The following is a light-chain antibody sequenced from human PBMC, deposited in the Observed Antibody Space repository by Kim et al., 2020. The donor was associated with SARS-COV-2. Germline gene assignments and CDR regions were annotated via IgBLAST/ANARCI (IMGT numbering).Light chain of an antibody. Sequence: EIVLTQSPDILSLSPGERATLSCRASQSFTSTYLAWYQHKPGQAPRLLIYAASIRATGIPDRFSGSGSGTDFTLTISRLEPEDLALYYCQQNGKSPRNFGQGTKVDIK. CDR2: AAS. CDR1: QSFTSTY. J-gene: IGKJ2*01. CDR3: QQNGKSPRN. V-gene: IGKV3-20*01.